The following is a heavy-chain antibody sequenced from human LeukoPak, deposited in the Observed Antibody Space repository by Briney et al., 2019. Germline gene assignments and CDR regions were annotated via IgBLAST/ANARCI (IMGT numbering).Heavy chain of an antibody. J-gene: IGHJ4*02. CDR2: ISSSSSYI. CDR3: ARADGGGY. Sequence: GWSLRLSCAASGFTFSSYSMYWVRQAPGKGLEWVSSISSSSSYIYYADSVKGRFTISRDNAKNSLYLQMNGLRAEDTAVYYCARADGGGYWGQGTLVTVSS. D-gene: IGHD3-3*01. V-gene: IGHV3-21*01. CDR1: GFTFSSYS.